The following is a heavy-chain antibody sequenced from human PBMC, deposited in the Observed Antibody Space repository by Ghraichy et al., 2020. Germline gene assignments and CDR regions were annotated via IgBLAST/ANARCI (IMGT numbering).Heavy chain of an antibody. CDR1: GFTLSDYW. CDR3: ARASGWVIDY. J-gene: IGHJ4*02. CDR2: IKPDGSEK. Sequence: GESLNISCAASGFTLSDYWMNWVRQAPGKGPEWVAIIKPDGSEKHYVDSVKGRFTISRDNAKNSLHLQMNSLRVDDTAVYYCARASGWVIDYWGQGNLVTVAS. D-gene: IGHD2-21*01. V-gene: IGHV3-7*04.